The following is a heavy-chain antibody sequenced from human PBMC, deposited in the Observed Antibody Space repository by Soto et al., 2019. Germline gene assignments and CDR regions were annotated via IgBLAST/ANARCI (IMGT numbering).Heavy chain of an antibody. J-gene: IGHJ3*02. CDR1: GYTFTSYV. D-gene: IGHD5-12*01. CDR3: ASEIDIRTHDAFDI. CDR2: INAGNGNT. V-gene: IGHV1-18*01. Sequence: GASVKVSCKASGYTFTSYVMRWVRQAPGQRLDWMGWINAGNGNTKYAQKFQGRVSITTDTSASTAYIKLRSLRPDDTAVYYCASEIDIRTHDAFDIWGQETMVTVS.